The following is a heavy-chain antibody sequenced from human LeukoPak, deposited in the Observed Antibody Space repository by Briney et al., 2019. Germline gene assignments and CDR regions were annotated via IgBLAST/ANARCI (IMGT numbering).Heavy chain of an antibody. J-gene: IGHJ6*03. Sequence: SETLSLTCSASNVSFSTYYWGWIRQPPGKGLEWIGYIYSSESSNTSYNPSLNGRVTISVDTSKNQSSLTLNSVTATDTASYSCARAGDGYYYYYYMDVWGKGTTVTVSS. CDR2: IYSSESSNT. D-gene: IGHD5-24*01. CDR1: NVSFSTYY. V-gene: IGHV4-59*08. CDR3: ARAGDGYYYYYYMDV.